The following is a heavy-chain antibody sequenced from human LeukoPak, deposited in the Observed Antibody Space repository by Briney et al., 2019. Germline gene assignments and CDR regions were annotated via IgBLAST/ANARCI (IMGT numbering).Heavy chain of an antibody. V-gene: IGHV4-59*01. D-gene: IGHD1-1*01. CDR3: ARAGYAWWFDP. CDR2: IYYSGST. J-gene: IGHJ5*02. CDR1: GGSINSYY. Sequence: SETLSLTCTVSGGSINSYYWSWIRQTPGKGLEWIGYIYYSGSTNYNPSLKSRVTISVDTSKNQFSLNLSSVTAADTAVYYCARAGYAWWFDPWGQGTLVTVSS.